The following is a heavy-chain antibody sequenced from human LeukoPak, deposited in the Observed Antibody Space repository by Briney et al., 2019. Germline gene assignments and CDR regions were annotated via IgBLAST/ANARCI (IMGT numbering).Heavy chain of an antibody. V-gene: IGHV1-2*02. J-gene: IGHJ5*02. CDR2: INPNSGGA. CDR1: GYTFTGYY. CDR3: ARGSSVRDWFDL. Sequence: ASVKVSCKASGYTFTGYYMHWVRQAAGQGLEWMGWINPNSGGANYAQKFQGRVTMTRDTSISTAYMELSSLISDDTAVYYCARGSSVRDWFDLWGQGTLVTVSS. D-gene: IGHD1-1*01.